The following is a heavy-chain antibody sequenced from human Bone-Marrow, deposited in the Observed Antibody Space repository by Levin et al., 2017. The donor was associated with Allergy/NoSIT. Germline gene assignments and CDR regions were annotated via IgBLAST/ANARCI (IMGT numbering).Heavy chain of an antibody. J-gene: IGHJ6*02. CDR1: GFTFSSYA. V-gene: IGHV3-30*04. CDR2: ISYDGSNK. D-gene: IGHD5-24*01. Sequence: GGSLRLSCAASGFTFSSYAMHWVRQAPGKGLEWVAVISYDGSNKYYADSVKGRFTISGDNSKNTLYLQMNSLRAEDTAVYYCARGQSPQYYYYGMDGWGQGTTVTVSS. CDR3: ARGQSPQYYYYGMDG.